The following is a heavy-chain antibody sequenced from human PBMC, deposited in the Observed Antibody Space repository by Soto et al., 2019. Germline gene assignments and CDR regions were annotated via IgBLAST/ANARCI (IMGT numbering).Heavy chain of an antibody. CDR2: LSDSGGSI. CDR1: GFTFSRHA. CDR3: AKVSSSWYAGFFDL. Sequence: EVQLLESGGGLVQPGGSLRLSCTASGFTFSRHAMTWVRQAPGKGLEWVSGLSDSGGSIYYADSVKGRFTISRDNYMKTLYLQMNTLRAEDTAIDYCAKVSSSWYAGFFDLWGQGTLVTVSS. D-gene: IGHD6-13*01. J-gene: IGHJ4*02. V-gene: IGHV3-23*01.